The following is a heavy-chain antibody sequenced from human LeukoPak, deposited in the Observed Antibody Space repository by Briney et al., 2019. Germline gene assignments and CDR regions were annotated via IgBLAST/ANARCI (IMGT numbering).Heavy chain of an antibody. Sequence: ASVKVSCKASGYTFTSYGISWVRQAPGQGLEWMGWISAYNGNTNYAQKLQGRVTMTTDTSTSTAYMELRSLRSDDTAVYYCARGETYYDILTGYYIRPWFDYWGQGTLVTVSS. CDR2: ISAYNGNT. J-gene: IGHJ4*02. V-gene: IGHV1-18*01. CDR1: GYTFTSYG. CDR3: ARGETYYDILTGYYIRPWFDY. D-gene: IGHD3-9*01.